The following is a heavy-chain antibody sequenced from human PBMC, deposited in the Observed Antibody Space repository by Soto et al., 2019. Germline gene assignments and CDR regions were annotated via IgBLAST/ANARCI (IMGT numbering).Heavy chain of an antibody. V-gene: IGHV4-59*12. J-gene: IGHJ4*02. Sequence: SETLSLTCTVSGGSISSYYWSWIRQPPGKGLEWIGYIYYSGSTNYNPSLKSRVTISVDTSKNQFSLKLSSVTAADTAVYYCARGRGAAAGTNFDYWGQGTLVTVSS. CDR2: IYYSGST. CDR3: ARGRGAAAGTNFDY. D-gene: IGHD6-13*01. CDR1: GGSISSYY.